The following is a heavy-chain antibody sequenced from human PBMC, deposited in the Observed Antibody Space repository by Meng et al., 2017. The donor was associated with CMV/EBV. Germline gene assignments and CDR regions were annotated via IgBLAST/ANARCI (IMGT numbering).Heavy chain of an antibody. J-gene: IGHJ5*02. Sequence: QGRIQHWGAGLLKRSETLSRTVAVYGVSFSGYDWSWIRKPPGKGLEWIGEINHSGSSNYNPSLKSRVTISVDTSKNQFSLKLSSVTAADTVVYYCARGGNWFDPWGQGTLVTVSS. V-gene: IGHV4-34*01. CDR2: INHSGSS. CDR1: GVSFSGYD. CDR3: ARGGNWFDP.